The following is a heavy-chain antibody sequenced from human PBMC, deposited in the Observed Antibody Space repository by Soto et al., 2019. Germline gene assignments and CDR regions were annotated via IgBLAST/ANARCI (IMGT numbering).Heavy chain of an antibody. CDR2: IKPNGGGT. V-gene: IGHV1-2*02. J-gene: IGHJ4*02. CDR3: AREGIAARIPTV. Sequence: QVQVVQSGAEVKKPGASVKVSCKASGYTFTGYYLHWVRQAPGQGREWLGWIKPNGGGTNYEQDFQGRITMTRDASINTAYLEVTRLRSEDTAVYYCAREGIAARIPTVWGQGTLVTVSS. D-gene: IGHD6-6*01. CDR1: GYTFTGYY.